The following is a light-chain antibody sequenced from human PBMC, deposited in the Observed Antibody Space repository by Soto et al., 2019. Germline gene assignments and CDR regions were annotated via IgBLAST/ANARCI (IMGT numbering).Light chain of an antibody. Sequence: EFVLTQSPATLSLSPGERATLSCRASQSVSSNLAWYQQKPGQAPRLLIYGASTRATGIPARFSGSGSGTEFTLTISSLQSEDFAVYYCQQYNNWPPLTFGGGTKVDNK. CDR1: QSVSSN. CDR3: QQYNNWPPLT. CDR2: GAS. V-gene: IGKV3-15*01. J-gene: IGKJ4*01.